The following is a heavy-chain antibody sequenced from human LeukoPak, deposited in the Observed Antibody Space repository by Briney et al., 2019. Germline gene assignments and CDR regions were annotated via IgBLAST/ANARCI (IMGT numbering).Heavy chain of an antibody. CDR2: IYYSGST. V-gene: IGHV4-39*01. CDR3: ASQYSGYEYSVLYYYYYMDF. J-gene: IGHJ6*03. Sequence: SETLSLTCTLSGGSISSSSYYWGRIRQPPGKGLEWIGSIYYSGSTYYNPSLKSRVTIAVDTSKNQFSLKLSSVTAADTAVYYCASQYSGYEYSVLYYYYYMDFWGKGTTVTVSS. D-gene: IGHD5-12*01. CDR1: GGSISSSSYY.